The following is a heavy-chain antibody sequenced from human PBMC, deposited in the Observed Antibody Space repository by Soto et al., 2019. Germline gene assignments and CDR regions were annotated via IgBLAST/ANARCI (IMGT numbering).Heavy chain of an antibody. D-gene: IGHD6-19*01. CDR3: AREKKYSSGWHPYPFDY. CDR1: GGSFSGYY. Sequence: SETLSLTCAVYGGSFSGYYWSWIRQPPGKGLEWIGEINHSGSTNYNPSLKSRVTISVDTSKNQSSLKLSSVTAADTAVYYCAREKKYSSGWHPYPFDYWGQGTLVTVSS. V-gene: IGHV4-34*01. CDR2: INHSGST. J-gene: IGHJ4*02.